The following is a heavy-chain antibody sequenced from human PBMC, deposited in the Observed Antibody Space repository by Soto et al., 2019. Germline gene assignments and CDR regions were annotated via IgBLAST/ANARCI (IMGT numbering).Heavy chain of an antibody. V-gene: IGHV4-59*01. D-gene: IGHD6-19*01. J-gene: IGHJ3*02. Sequence: QVQLQESGPGLVKPSETLSLTCTVSGGSISSYYWSWIRQPPGKGLEWIGYIYYSGSTNYNPSLKSRVTISVDTSKNQFSLKLSSVTAADSAVYYCARQQWLVLNAFDIWGQGTMVTVSS. CDR2: IYYSGST. CDR3: ARQQWLVLNAFDI. CDR1: GGSISSYY.